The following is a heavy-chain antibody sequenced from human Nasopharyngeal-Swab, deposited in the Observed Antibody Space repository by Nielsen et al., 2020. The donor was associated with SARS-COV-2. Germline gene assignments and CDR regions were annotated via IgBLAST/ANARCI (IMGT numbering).Heavy chain of an antibody. CDR1: GDSVSSNSAA. D-gene: IGHD4-17*01. CDR2: TYYGSKWYN. V-gene: IGHV6-1*01. J-gene: IGHJ6*03. Sequence: SETLSLTCAISGDSVSSNSAAWNWIRQSPSRGLEWLGRTYYGSKWYNDYAVSVKSRITINPDTSKNQFSLQLNSVTPEDTAVYYCARARGAYGDYYYYYYTDVWGKGTTVTVSS. CDR3: ARARGAYGDYYYYYYTDV.